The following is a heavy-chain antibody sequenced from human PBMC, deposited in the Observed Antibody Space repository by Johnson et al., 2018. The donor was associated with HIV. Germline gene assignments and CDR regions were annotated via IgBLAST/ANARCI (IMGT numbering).Heavy chain of an antibody. CDR1: GFTFSSYA. CDR2: IWYDGSNK. V-gene: IGHV3-33*06. D-gene: IGHD6-6*01. CDR3: AKDQWYSSSSNDSPDAFDI. J-gene: IGHJ3*02. Sequence: HVQLVESGGGVVQPGRSLRLSCAASGFTFSSYAMSWVRQAPGKALEWVAVIWYDGSNKYYADSVKGRFTISRDNSKNTLYLQMNSLRAEDTAVYYCAKDQWYSSSSNDSPDAFDIWGQGTMVTVSS.